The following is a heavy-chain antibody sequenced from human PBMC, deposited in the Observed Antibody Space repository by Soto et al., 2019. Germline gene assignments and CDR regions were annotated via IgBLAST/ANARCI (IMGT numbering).Heavy chain of an antibody. D-gene: IGHD1-26*01. V-gene: IGHV4-39*01. J-gene: IGHJ5*02. CDR3: ATQEVGGSYVYTFDP. Sequence: QLHLRESGPGLVKPSETLSLTCTVSGGSITSSSYYWGWIRQPPGKGLGWIGSIYYSGSTYYNPSLKSRGTISVDTSKNQFSLKLSSVTAADTAVYYCATQEVGGSYVYTFDPWGQGTLVTVSS. CDR1: GGSITSSSYY. CDR2: IYYSGST.